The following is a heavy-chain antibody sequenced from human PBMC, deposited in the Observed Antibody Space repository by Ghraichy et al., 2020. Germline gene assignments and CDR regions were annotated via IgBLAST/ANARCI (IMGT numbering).Heavy chain of an antibody. D-gene: IGHD3-3*01. CDR3: ARDASLYGFWGNNWFDP. CDR1: GFTFSSYW. Sequence: GESLNISCAASGFTFSSYWMSWVRQAPGKGLEWVANIKQDGSEKYYVDSVKGRFTISRDNAKNSLYLQMNSLRAEDTAVYYCARDASLYGFWGNNWFDPWGQGTLVTVSS. V-gene: IGHV3-7*01. J-gene: IGHJ5*02. CDR2: IKQDGSEK.